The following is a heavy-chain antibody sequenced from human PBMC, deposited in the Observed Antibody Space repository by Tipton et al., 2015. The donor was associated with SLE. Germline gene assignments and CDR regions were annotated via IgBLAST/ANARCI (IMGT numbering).Heavy chain of an antibody. J-gene: IGHJ4*02. CDR3: TTDQRGDGLVGATDY. D-gene: IGHD1-26*01. CDR1: GFTFSNAW. Sequence: GSLRLSCAASGFTFSNAWMSWVRQAPGKGLEWVGRIKSKTDGGTTDYAAPVKGRFTISRDDSKNTLYLQMNSLKTEDTAVYYCTTDQRGDGLVGATDYWGQGTLVTVSS. V-gene: IGHV3-15*01. CDR2: IKSKTDGGTT.